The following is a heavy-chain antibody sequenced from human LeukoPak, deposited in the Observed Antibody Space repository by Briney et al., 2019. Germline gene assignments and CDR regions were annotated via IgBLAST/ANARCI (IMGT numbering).Heavy chain of an antibody. D-gene: IGHD5-18*01. J-gene: IGHJ4*02. Sequence: ASVKVSCKASGGTFSSYAISWVRQAPGRGLEWMGGFDPEDGETIYAQKFQGRVTMTEDTSTDTAYMELSSLRSEDTAVYYCATRTWIQLWLFDYWGQGTLVTVSS. CDR3: ATRTWIQLWLFDY. CDR1: GGTFSSYA. CDR2: FDPEDGET. V-gene: IGHV1-24*01.